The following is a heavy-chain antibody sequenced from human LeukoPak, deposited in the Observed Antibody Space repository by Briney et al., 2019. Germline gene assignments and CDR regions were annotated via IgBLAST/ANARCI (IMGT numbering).Heavy chain of an antibody. D-gene: IGHD3-22*01. V-gene: IGHV1-2*02. J-gene: IGHJ4*02. Sequence: ASVKVSCKASGYTSTGYYIHWVRQAPGQGLEWMGWINPKSGDTNYAQKFQGRVTMTGDTSISTAHMELSRLRSDDTAVYYCARVGHYYDSCGYYTFDYWGQGTLVTVSS. CDR3: ARVGHYYDSCGYYTFDY. CDR2: INPKSGDT. CDR1: GYTSTGYY.